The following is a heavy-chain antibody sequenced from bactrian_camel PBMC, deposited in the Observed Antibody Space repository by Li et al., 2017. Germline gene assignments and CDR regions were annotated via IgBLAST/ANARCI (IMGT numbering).Heavy chain of an antibody. CDR2: IDNDGRT. CDR1: GFTSNRCG. J-gene: IGHJ6*01. CDR3: AAARARGCRLSEAASFRY. V-gene: IGHV3S9*01. Sequence: VQLVESGGELVQPGGSLRLSCTAPGFTSNRCGMDWHRQAPGKEREGVAGIDNDGRTTYADFVRGRFTISQDNGKNTVYLQMNSLKPEDTAMYYCAAARARGCRLSEAASFRYWGQGTQVTVS. D-gene: IGHD3*01.